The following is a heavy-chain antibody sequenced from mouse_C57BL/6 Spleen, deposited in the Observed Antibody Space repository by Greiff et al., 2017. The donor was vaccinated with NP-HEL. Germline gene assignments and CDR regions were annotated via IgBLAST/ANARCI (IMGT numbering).Heavy chain of an antibody. V-gene: IGHV3-6*01. D-gene: IGHD1-1*01. CDR1: GYSITSGYY. CDR2: ISYDGSN. Sequence: EVKLQESGPGLVKPSQSLSLTCSVTGYSITSGYYWNWIRQFPGNKLEWMGYISYDGSNNYNPSLKNRISITRDTSKNQFFLKLNSVTTEDTATYYCARAYGSSNWFAYWGQGTLVTVSA. CDR3: ARAYGSSNWFAY. J-gene: IGHJ3*01.